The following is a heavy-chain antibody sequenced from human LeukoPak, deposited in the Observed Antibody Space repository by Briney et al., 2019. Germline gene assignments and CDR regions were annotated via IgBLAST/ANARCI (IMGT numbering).Heavy chain of an antibody. CDR2: IEDDSSDT. CDR3: AAASRGTRFFFEY. Sequence: GTSLRLSCAASGFTFTNYAMYLVRQAPGKGLELVSAIEDDSSDTFYTDSVKGRFTISRDDSKNTLYLQMNSLGAADTAVYYCAAASRGTRFFFEYWGQGTLVTVSS. D-gene: IGHD1-26*01. J-gene: IGHJ4*02. CDR1: GFTFTNYA. V-gene: IGHV3-23*05.